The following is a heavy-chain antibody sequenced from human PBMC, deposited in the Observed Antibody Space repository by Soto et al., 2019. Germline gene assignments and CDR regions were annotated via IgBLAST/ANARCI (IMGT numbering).Heavy chain of an antibody. Sequence: GGSLRLSCAASGFTFSSYAMHWVRQAPGKGLEWVAVISYDGSNKYYADSVKGRFTISRDNSKNTLYLQMNSLRAEDTAVYYCARSNIAAGHYYYYYGMDVWGQGTTVTV. CDR2: ISYDGSNK. CDR3: ARSNIAAGHYYYYYGMDV. CDR1: GFTFSSYA. V-gene: IGHV3-30-3*01. D-gene: IGHD6-13*01. J-gene: IGHJ6*02.